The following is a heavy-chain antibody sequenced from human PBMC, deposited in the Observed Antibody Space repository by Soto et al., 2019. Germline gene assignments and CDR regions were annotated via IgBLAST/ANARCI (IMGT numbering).Heavy chain of an antibody. CDR3: ASGDSNFWSGSGGGMDV. Sequence: QVQLVQSGAEVKEPESSVKVSCKASGGTFSSYAISWVRQAPGQGREWMGGIIPIFGTANYAQKFQGRVTITADESTSTAYMELSSLRSEDTAVYYCASGDSNFWSGSGGGMDVWGQGTTVTVSS. CDR2: IIPIFGTA. V-gene: IGHV1-69*12. CDR1: GGTFSSYA. D-gene: IGHD3-3*01. J-gene: IGHJ6*02.